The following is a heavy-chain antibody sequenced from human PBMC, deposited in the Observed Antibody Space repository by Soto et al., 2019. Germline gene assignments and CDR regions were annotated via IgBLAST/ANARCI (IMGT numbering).Heavy chain of an antibody. CDR1: GGTFSSYA. D-gene: IGHD4-17*01. CDR2: IIPIFGTA. Sequence: GASVKVSCKASGGTFSSYAISCVRQAPGQGLEWMGGIIPIFGTANYAQKFQGRVTITADESTSTAYMELSSLRSEDTAVYYCASENGDLYYFDYWGQGTLVTVSS. J-gene: IGHJ4*02. V-gene: IGHV1-69*13. CDR3: ASENGDLYYFDY.